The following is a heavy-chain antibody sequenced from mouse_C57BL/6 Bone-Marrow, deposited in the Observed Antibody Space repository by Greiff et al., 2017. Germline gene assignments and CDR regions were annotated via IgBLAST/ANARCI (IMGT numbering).Heavy chain of an antibody. V-gene: IGHV2-2*01. D-gene: IGHD2-4*01. Sequence: QVQLKESGPGLVQPSQSLSITCTVSGFSLTSYGVHWVRQSPGKGLEWLGVIWSGGSTDYNAAFIFRLSISKDNSKSQVFFKMNSLQADDTAIYYCASYDYVAWFAYWGQGTLVTVSA. CDR2: IWSGGST. CDR1: GFSLTSYG. J-gene: IGHJ3*01. CDR3: ASYDYVAWFAY.